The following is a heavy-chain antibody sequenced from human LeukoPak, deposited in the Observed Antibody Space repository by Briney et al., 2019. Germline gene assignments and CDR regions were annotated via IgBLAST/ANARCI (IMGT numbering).Heavy chain of an antibody. CDR1: GFTFSSYW. Sequence: PGGSLRLSCAASGFTFSSYWMHWVRQAPGKGLEWVSGISWNSGSIGYADSVKGRFTISRDNAKNSLYLQMNSLRAEDTALYYCAKDGYCSGGSCFFDYWGQGTLVTVSS. D-gene: IGHD2-15*01. CDR2: ISWNSGSI. CDR3: AKDGYCSGGSCFFDY. J-gene: IGHJ4*02. V-gene: IGHV3-9*01.